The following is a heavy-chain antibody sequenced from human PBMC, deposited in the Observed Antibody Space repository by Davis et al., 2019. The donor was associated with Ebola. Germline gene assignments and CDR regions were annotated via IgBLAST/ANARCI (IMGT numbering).Heavy chain of an antibody. D-gene: IGHD3-10*01. CDR2: ISDGGSRT. V-gene: IGHV3-23*01. CDR3: ARHYGSGSYSFGY. Sequence: GGSLRLSCAASGFTFSSYAMNWVRQAPGKGLEWVSGISDGGSRTYYADSVKGRFTISRDNSKNTLYLQMNSLRAEDTAVYYCARHYGSGSYSFGYWGQGTLVTVSS. CDR1: GFTFSSYA. J-gene: IGHJ4*02.